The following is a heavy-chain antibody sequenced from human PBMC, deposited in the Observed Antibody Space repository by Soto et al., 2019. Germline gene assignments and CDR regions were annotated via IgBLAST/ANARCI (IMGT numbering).Heavy chain of an antibody. CDR3: ARDGNYYGSGSYLDY. CDR2: ISYDGSKK. V-gene: IGHV3-30-3*01. Sequence: QVQLVESGGGVVQPGRSLGLSCAASGFTFSSYSMHWVRQAPGKGLEWVAVISYDGSKKYDATSVQGRFIISRDNSKNTLYLQLNSLRADDTAVYYCARDGNYYGSGSYLDYWGQGTLVTVSS. D-gene: IGHD3-10*01. J-gene: IGHJ4*02. CDR1: GFTFSSYS.